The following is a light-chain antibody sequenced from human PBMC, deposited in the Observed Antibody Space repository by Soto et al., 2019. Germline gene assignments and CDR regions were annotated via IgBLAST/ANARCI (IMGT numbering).Light chain of an antibody. CDR2: SFN. CDR3: HSSVDPLSGSGV. V-gene: IGLV1-40*01. Sequence: QSVLTQPPSVSGAPGQTVTISCTGSRSNIGAGYDIHWYQFLPGTAPKLLLYSFNKRPSGIPDRFSGFKSGTSASLAITGLQPQDEADYYCHSSVDPLSGSGVFGSGTKLTVL. CDR1: RSNIGAGYD. J-gene: IGLJ1*01.